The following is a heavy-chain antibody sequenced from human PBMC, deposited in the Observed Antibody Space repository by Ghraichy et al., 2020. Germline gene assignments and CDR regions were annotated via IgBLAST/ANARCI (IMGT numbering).Heavy chain of an antibody. CDR3: AHKIWAITRRVTKTDDAFDI. CDR1: GFSLSTSGVG. J-gene: IGHJ3*02. D-gene: IGHD3-10*01. CDR2: IYWNDDK. V-gene: IGHV2-5*01. Sequence: SGPTLVKPTQTLTLTCTFSGFSLSTSGVGVGWIRQPPGKALEWLALIYWNDDKRYSPSLKSRLTITKDTSKNQVVLTMTNMDPVDTATYYCAHKIWAITRRVTKTDDAFDIWGQGTMVTVSS.